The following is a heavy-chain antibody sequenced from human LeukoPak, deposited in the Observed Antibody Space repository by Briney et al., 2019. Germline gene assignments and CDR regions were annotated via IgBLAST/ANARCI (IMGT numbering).Heavy chain of an antibody. CDR3: ARGEIAYYDFWSGYYSAGPIDY. CDR2: IIPIFGTA. D-gene: IGHD3-3*01. J-gene: IGHJ4*02. V-gene: IGHV1-69*01. Sequence: SVRVSCKASGGTFSSYAISWVRQAPGQGLEWMGGIIPIFGTANYAQKFQGRVTITADESTSTAYMELSSLRSEDTAVYYCARGEIAYYDFWSGYYSAGPIDYWGQGTLVTVSS. CDR1: GGTFSSYA.